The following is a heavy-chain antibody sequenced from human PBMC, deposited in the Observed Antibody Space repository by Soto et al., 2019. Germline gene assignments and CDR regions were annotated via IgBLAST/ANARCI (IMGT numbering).Heavy chain of an antibody. CDR3: TGYGGPKRSGYGDQ. D-gene: IGHD5-12*01. V-gene: IGHV3-23*01. CDR1: GFNFDNYT. Sequence: EVQLLESGGGLVQPGGSLRLSCAASGFNFDNYTMGWVRQAPGKGLEWVSSICETGDDTVYTDSVQGRFFISRDNSKYTQSQQMVNLRGESMGVDDWTGYGGPKRSGYGDQWGQGILVTVSS. CDR2: ICETGDDT. J-gene: IGHJ4*02.